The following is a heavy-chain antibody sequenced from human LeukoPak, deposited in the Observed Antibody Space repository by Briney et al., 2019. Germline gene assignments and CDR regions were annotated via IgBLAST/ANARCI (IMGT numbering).Heavy chain of an antibody. CDR1: GYSISSGYY. V-gene: IGHV4-38-2*01. Sequence: SETLSLTCAVSGYSISSGYYWGWIRQPPGKGLEWIGSIYHSGSTYYNPSLKSRVTISVDTSKNQFSLKLSSVTAADTAVYYCARHGGEAPRYYYGSGRSHTPPYYYYYYMDVWGKGTTVTVSS. D-gene: IGHD3-10*01. CDR3: ARHGGEAPRYYYGSGRSHTPPYYYYYYMDV. J-gene: IGHJ6*03. CDR2: IYHSGST.